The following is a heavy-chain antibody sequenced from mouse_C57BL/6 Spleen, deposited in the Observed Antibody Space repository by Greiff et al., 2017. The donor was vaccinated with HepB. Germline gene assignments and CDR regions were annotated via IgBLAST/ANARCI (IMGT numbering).Heavy chain of an antibody. CDR1: GYTFTDYE. J-gene: IGHJ3*01. V-gene: IGHV1-15*01. CDR3: TRSDDGYYRYWCAY. D-gene: IGHD2-3*01. CDR2: IDPETGGT. Sequence: QVQLKESGAELVRPGASVTLSCKASGYTFTDYEMHWVKQTPVHGLEWIGAIDPETGGTAYNQKFKGKAILTADKSSSTAYMELRSLTSEDSAVYYCTRSDDGYYRYWCAYWGKGTMVTVAA.